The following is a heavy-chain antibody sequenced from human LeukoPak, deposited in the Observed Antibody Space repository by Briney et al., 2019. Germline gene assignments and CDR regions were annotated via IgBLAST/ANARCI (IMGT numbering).Heavy chain of an antibody. D-gene: IGHD2-2*01. CDR3: ARAVIVVVPTATWFDP. J-gene: IGHJ5*02. CDR2: ISAYNGNT. V-gene: IGHV1-18*01. Sequence: GASVKVSCKASGYTFTSYGISWVRQAPGQGLEWMGWISAYNGNTNYAQKLQGRVTMTTDTSTSTAYMELRSLRSDDTAVYYCARAVIVVVPTATWFDPWGQGTLVTVSS. CDR1: GYTFTSYG.